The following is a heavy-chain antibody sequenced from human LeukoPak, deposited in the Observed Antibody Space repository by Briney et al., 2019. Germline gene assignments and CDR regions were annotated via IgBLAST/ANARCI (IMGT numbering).Heavy chain of an antibody. D-gene: IGHD6-13*01. V-gene: IGHV3-23*01. Sequence: PGGSLRLSCAASGFTFNSYGVSWVRQAPGEGLEWVSAITGSGGSTYYADSVKGRFTISRDNSKNTLYLQMNSLRAEDTAVYYCARSSSWYGDVDYWGQGTLVTVSS. CDR2: ITGSGGST. CDR1: GFTFNSYG. CDR3: ARSSSWYGDVDY. J-gene: IGHJ4*02.